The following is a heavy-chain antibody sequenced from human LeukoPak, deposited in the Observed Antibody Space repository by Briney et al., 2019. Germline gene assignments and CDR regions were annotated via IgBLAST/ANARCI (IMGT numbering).Heavy chain of an antibody. Sequence: GGSLRLSCATSGFTLRLAWMHWVRQAPGKGLEWVSRIKYDGSYTNYADSVKGRFTIPRDNARNTLSLHMLSLRAEDTAVYFCVRDGDAYNFDFWGHGVLVTVSS. D-gene: IGHD5-24*01. CDR2: IKYDGSYT. V-gene: IGHV3-74*01. J-gene: IGHJ4*01. CDR3: VRDGDAYNFDF. CDR1: GFTLRLAW.